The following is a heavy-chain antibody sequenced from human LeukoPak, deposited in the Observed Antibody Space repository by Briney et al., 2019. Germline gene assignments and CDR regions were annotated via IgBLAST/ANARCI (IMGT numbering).Heavy chain of an antibody. CDR1: GGSFGGYY. J-gene: IGHJ3*01. V-gene: IGHV4-34*01. D-gene: IGHD1-20*01. CDR2: INHSGST. Sequence: SQTLSLTCGVYGGSFGGYYWSWIRQSPGKGLEWIVEINHSGSTNYNPSLKSRVTISIDTSKNQFSLKMTSVTAADTALYYCAHITGSDAFDVWGQGTMVTVSS. CDR3: AHITGSDAFDV.